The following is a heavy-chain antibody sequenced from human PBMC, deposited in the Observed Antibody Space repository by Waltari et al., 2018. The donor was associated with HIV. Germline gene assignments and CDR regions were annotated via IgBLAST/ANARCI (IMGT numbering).Heavy chain of an antibody. J-gene: IGHJ4*02. D-gene: IGHD1-7*01. V-gene: IGHV4-39*01. CDR2: IYYSGST. CDR3: ARVTETGTNNYFDY. Sequence: QLQLQESGPGLVKPSETLSLTCTVSGGSISSSSYYWGWIRQPPGKGLEWIGSIYYSGSTYYNPSLKSRVTIAVDTSKNQFSLKLSSVTAADTAVYYCARVTETGTNNYFDYWGQGTLVTVSS. CDR1: GGSISSSSYY.